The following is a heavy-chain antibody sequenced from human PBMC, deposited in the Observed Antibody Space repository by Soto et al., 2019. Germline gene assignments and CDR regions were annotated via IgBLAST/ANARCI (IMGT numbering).Heavy chain of an antibody. Sequence: GGSLRLSCTASGFTFNSYGFNWVRQAPGKGLEWVAVIWYDGNTKYYADSVKGRFTISRDNLRSTVYLQMNSLTAEDTAVYYCARPLVAPVAGPYYYGMDVWGQGTTVTVSS. CDR1: GFTFNSYG. CDR2: IWYDGNTK. D-gene: IGHD6-19*01. V-gene: IGHV3-33*01. CDR3: ARPLVAPVAGPYYYGMDV. J-gene: IGHJ6*02.